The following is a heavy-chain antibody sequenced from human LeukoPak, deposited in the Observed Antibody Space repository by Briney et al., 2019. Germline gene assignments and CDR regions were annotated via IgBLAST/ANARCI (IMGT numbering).Heavy chain of an antibody. CDR3: ARGGLSYYYGSGSYSWYVY. Sequence: SETLSLTCTVSGGSVNNNIDYWGWIRQSPGKGLEWIGTIYYSGTTYYNPSLKSRATISVDTSKNQFSLKLSSVTAADTAVYYCARGGLSYYYGSGSYSWYVYWGQGTLVTVSS. CDR2: IYYSGTT. V-gene: IGHV4-39*07. D-gene: IGHD3-10*01. J-gene: IGHJ4*02. CDR1: GGSVNNNIDY.